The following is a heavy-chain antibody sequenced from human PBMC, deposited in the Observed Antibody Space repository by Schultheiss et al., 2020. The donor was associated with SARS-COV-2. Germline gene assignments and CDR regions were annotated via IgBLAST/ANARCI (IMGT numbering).Heavy chain of an antibody. V-gene: IGHV3-23*01. J-gene: IGHJ4*02. CDR3: AKAIPGSRQLLGY. CDR2: ISGSGGST. Sequence: GGSLRLSCAASGFTVSSNYMSWVRQAPGKGLEWVSAISGSGGSTYYADSVKGRFTISRDNSKNTLYLQMNSLRAEDTAVYYCAKAIPGSRQLLGYWGQGTLVTVSS. D-gene: IGHD2-2*01. CDR1: GFTVSSNY.